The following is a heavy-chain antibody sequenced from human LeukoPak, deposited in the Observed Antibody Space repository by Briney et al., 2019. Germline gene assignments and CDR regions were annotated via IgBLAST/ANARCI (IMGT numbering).Heavy chain of an antibody. D-gene: IGHD7-27*01. CDR1: GFTFSSYA. V-gene: IGHV3-23*01. Sequence: GGSLRLSCAAPGFTFSSYAMSWVRQAPGKGLEWVSAISGSGGSTYYADSVKGRFTISRDNSKNTLYLQMNSLRAEDTAVYYCAKLAGDAYYYYYYYMDVWGKGTTVTVSS. CDR3: AKLAGDAYYYYYYYMDV. J-gene: IGHJ6*03. CDR2: ISGSGGST.